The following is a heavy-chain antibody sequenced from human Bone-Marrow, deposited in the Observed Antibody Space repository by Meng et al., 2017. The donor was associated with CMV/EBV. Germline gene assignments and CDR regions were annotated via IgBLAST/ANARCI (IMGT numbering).Heavy chain of an antibody. D-gene: IGHD3-22*01. Sequence: SETLSLTCYVSGGSISSYYWSWIRQPPGKGLEWIGYIYYSGSTNYNPSLKSRVTISVDTSKNQFSLKLSSVTAADTAVYYCARELYYYDSSGYFDYWGQGTLVTVSS. CDR3: ARELYYYDSSGYFDY. CDR1: GGSISSYY. CDR2: IYYSGST. J-gene: IGHJ4*02. V-gene: IGHV4-59*01.